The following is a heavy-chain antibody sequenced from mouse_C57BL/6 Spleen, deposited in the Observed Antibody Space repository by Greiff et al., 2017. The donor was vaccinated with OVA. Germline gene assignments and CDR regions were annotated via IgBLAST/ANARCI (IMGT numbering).Heavy chain of an antibody. J-gene: IGHJ4*01. CDR3: ATLLLRREMDY. V-gene: IGHV1-53*01. D-gene: IGHD1-1*01. CDR1: GYTFTSYW. Sequence: VQGVESGTELVKPGASVKLSCKASGYTFTSYWMHWVKQRPGQGLEWIGNINPSNGGTNYNEKFKSKATLTVDKSSSTAYMQLSSLTSEDSAVYYCATLLLRREMDYWGQGTSVTVSS. CDR2: INPSNGGT.